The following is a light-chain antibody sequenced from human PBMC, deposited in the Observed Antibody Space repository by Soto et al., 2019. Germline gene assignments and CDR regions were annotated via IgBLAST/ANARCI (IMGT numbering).Light chain of an antibody. Sequence: EIVLTQSPGTLSLSPGERATLSCRASQSVSSNYLAWHQQKPGQAPRLLIYGASTRATGIPDRFSGSGSGTDFTLTISRLEPEDFAVYYCQQYGRSPKTFGQGTKVEIK. V-gene: IGKV3-20*01. CDR3: QQYGRSPKT. CDR2: GAS. J-gene: IGKJ1*01. CDR1: QSVSSNY.